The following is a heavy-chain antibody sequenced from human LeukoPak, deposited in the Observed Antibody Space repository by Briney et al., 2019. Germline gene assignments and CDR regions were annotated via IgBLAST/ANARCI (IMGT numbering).Heavy chain of an antibody. CDR2: VYYSGST. J-gene: IGHJ5*02. CDR1: GDSITSGAFY. D-gene: IGHD4/OR15-4a*01. Sequence: SETLSLTCNVSGDSITSGAFYWAWTRQSPGKGLEWIGNVYYSGSTQYNPSLRGRVSISMDKTKNQFSLNLNSVSVTDTAIYYCARRDYAAWFDPWGQGTLVTVSS. V-gene: IGHV4-39*01. CDR3: ARRDYAAWFDP.